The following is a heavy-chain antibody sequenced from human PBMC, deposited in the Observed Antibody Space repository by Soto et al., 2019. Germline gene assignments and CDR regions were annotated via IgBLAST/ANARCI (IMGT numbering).Heavy chain of an antibody. Sequence: VKVSCKASGGTFSSYAISWVRQAPGQGLEWMGGIIPIFGTANYAQKFQGRVTITADESTSTAYMELSSLRSEDTAVYYCARDRDTAMAIDAFDIWGQGTMVTVSS. CDR1: GGTFSSYA. J-gene: IGHJ3*02. V-gene: IGHV1-69*13. CDR3: ARDRDTAMAIDAFDI. D-gene: IGHD5-18*01. CDR2: IIPIFGTA.